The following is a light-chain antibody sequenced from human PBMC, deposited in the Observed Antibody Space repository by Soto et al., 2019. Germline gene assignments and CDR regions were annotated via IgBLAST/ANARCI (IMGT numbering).Light chain of an antibody. CDR1: SSDIGGSNY. V-gene: IGLV2-14*03. CDR2: GVS. CDR3: YSSRSSSSTFYV. Sequence: QSALTQPASVSGSPGQSITISCAGTSSDIGGSNYVSWYQQHPGKAPKLMIYGVSNRPSGVSNRFSGSKSGNTASLTISGLQAEDEADYFCYSSRSSSSTFYVFGTGT. J-gene: IGLJ1*01.